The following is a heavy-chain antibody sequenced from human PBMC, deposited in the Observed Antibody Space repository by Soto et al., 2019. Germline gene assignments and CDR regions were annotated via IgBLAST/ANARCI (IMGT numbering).Heavy chain of an antibody. CDR1: GYTFTSYG. CDR3: AAFKLRFLEWLTYGMDV. D-gene: IGHD3-3*01. J-gene: IGHJ6*02. CDR2: ISAYNGNT. V-gene: IGHV1-18*04. Sequence: ASVKVSCKASGYTFTSYGISWARQAPGQGLEWMGWISAYNGNTNYAQKLQGRVTMTTDTSTSTAYMELRSLRSDDTAVYYCAAFKLRFLEWLTYGMDVWGQGTTVTVSS.